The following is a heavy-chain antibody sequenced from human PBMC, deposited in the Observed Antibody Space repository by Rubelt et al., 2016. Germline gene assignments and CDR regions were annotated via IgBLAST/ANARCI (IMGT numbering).Heavy chain of an antibody. D-gene: IGHD1-26*01. CDR1: GYTFTTYG. Sequence: QVQLVQSGAEVKKPGASVKVSCKASGYTFTTYGINWVRQAPGQGLEWMGWISAYNGNTNHAPNRQGGVTMTTDTATSTAYMDLRSLSSDDTAVYYCAREAYSGRYPLIDYWGQGTLVTVSS. V-gene: IGHV1-18*01. J-gene: IGHJ4*02. CDR3: AREAYSGRYPLIDY. CDR2: ISAYNGNT.